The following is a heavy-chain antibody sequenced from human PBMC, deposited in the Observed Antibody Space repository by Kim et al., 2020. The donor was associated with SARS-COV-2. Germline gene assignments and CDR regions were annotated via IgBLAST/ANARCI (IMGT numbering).Heavy chain of an antibody. J-gene: IGHJ4*02. CDR3: ARDLGTYDFDY. V-gene: IGHV3-21*01. D-gene: IGHD1-1*01. CDR2: NI. Sequence: NIYSAEAVKGRFTNSRDNANNSLYLQMNSLRAEDTAVYYCARDLGTYDFDYWGQGTLVTVSS.